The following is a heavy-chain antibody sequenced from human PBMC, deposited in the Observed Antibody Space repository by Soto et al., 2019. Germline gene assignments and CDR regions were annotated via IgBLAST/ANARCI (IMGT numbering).Heavy chain of an antibody. CDR2: FYTGGST. V-gene: IGHV3-66*01. CDR3: VSYDFWSGYSDY. Sequence: EVQLVESGGGLVQPGGSLRLSCAVSGFTVSSNYMSWVRQAPGKGLEWVSIFYTGGSTYYSDSVKGRFTISRDNSKNTLYLLMNSLREEDTAVYYCVSYDFWSGYSDYWGQGTRVTVSS. CDR1: GFTVSSNY. J-gene: IGHJ4*02. D-gene: IGHD3-3*01.